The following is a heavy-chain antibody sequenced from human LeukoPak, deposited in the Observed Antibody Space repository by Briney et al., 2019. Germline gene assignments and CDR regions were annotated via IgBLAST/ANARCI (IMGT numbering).Heavy chain of an antibody. Sequence: GGSLRLSCAASGFTFSSYAMNWVRQAPGKGLEWVSSINSSSSYIYYADSVKGRFTISRDNAKNSLYLQMNSLRAEDTAVYYCARDSVQRFGGPYGDYALVDYWGQGTLVTVSS. CDR3: ARDSVQRFGGPYGDYALVDY. CDR2: INSSSSYI. V-gene: IGHV3-21*01. J-gene: IGHJ4*02. CDR1: GFTFSSYA. D-gene: IGHD4-17*01.